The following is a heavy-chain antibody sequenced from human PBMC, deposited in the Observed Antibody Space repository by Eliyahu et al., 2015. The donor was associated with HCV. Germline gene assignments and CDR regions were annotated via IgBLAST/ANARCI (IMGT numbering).Heavy chain of an antibody. J-gene: IGHJ4*02. CDR2: IWYDGSNK. D-gene: IGHD3-16*02. CDR1: GFTXXSXG. V-gene: IGHV3-33*01. CDR3: AREVSRFGGVIKDENYYFDY. Sequence: QVQLVESGGGVVQPGRSLRLSCAASGFTXXSXGMHWVRQAPGKGLEWGAVIWYDGSNKYYADSVKGRFTISRDNSKNTLYLQMNSLRAEDTAVYYCAREVSRFGGVIKDENYYFDYWGQGTLVTVSS.